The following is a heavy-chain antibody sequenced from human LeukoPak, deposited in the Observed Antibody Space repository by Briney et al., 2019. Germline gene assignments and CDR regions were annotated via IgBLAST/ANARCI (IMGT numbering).Heavy chain of an antibody. CDR2: IKQDGSET. CDR3: VKDRPNYYGSNGHYYRQNGDY. J-gene: IGHJ4*02. V-gene: IGHV3-7*03. CDR1: GFIFSTYW. D-gene: IGHD3-22*01. Sequence: GGSLRLSCAASGFIFSTYWLSWVRQAPGKGLDWVANIKQDGSETYYVDSVKGRFTISRDNAKNSLYLQMNSLRAGDTAIYYCVKDRPNYYGSNGHYYRQNGDYWGQGTLVAVSS.